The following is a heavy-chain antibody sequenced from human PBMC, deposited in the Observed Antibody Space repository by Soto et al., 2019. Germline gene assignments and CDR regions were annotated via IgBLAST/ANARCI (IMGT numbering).Heavy chain of an antibody. CDR2: IYYSGST. CDR1: GGSISSSSYY. Sequence: SETLSLTCTVSGGSISSSSYYWGWIRQPPGKGLEWIGSIYYSGSTYYNPSLKSRVTISVDTSKNQFSLKLSSVTAAETAVYYCARHGEGFGIDYWGQGTLVTVSS. D-gene: IGHD2-21*01. J-gene: IGHJ4*02. V-gene: IGHV4-39*01. CDR3: ARHGEGFGIDY.